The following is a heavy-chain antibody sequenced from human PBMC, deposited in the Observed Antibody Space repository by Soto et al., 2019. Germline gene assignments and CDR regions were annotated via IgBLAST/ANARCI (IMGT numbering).Heavy chain of an antibody. V-gene: IGHV4-30-4*01. J-gene: IGHJ5*02. CDR2: IYYSGST. CDR3: ARAGHSSSSEGANWFDP. Sequence: SETLSLTCTVSGGSISSGDYYWSWIRQPPGKGLEWIGYIYYSGSTYYNPSLKSRVTISVDASKNQFSLNLSSVTAADTAVYYCARAGHSSSSEGANWFDPWGQETLVTVSS. D-gene: IGHD6-6*01. CDR1: GGSISSGDYY.